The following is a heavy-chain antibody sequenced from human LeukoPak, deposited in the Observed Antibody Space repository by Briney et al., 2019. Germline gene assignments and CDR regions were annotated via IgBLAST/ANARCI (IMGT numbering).Heavy chain of an antibody. CDR1: GYTFTSYY. D-gene: IGHD2-2*01. CDR2: INPSGGST. Sequence: GASVKVSCKASGYTFTSYYMHWVRQAPGQGLEWMGIINPSGGSTSYAQKFQGRVTMTRDTSTSTVYMELSSPRSEDTAVYYCAREYCSSTSCYDLDYWGQGTLVTVSS. CDR3: AREYCSSTSCYDLDY. J-gene: IGHJ4*02. V-gene: IGHV1-46*01.